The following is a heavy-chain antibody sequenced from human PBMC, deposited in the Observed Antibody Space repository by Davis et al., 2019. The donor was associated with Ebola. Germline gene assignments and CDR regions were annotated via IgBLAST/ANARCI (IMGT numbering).Heavy chain of an antibody. Sequence: PGGSLRLSCAASGFTFSSYWMHWVRQAPGKGLVWVSRINSDASSTSYADSVKGRFTISRDNAKNTLYVQMNSLRAEDTAVYYCARGNRYCSGDTCANWLDPWGQGTLVTVSS. V-gene: IGHV3-74*01. J-gene: IGHJ5*02. D-gene: IGHD2-15*01. CDR2: INSDASST. CDR1: GFTFSSYW. CDR3: ARGNRYCSGDTCANWLDP.